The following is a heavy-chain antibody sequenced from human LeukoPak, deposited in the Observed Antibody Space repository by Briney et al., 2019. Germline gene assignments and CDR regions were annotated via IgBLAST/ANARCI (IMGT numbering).Heavy chain of an antibody. CDR3: AREGAPQLSSYFDH. J-gene: IGHJ4*02. CDR1: GYTFTAYY. V-gene: IGHV1-2*02. CDR2: INPNTGGT. Sequence: ASVKVSCKASGYTFTAYYIHWGRQAPGQGLGWVGWINPNTGGTNFAQRFQGRVTMTRDTSINTAYMELSSLRSDDTAMYYCAREGAPQLSSYFDHWGQGTLVTVSS. D-gene: IGHD1-1*01.